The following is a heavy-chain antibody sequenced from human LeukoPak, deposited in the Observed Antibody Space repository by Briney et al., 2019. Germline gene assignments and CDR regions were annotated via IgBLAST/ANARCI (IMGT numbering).Heavy chain of an antibody. V-gene: IGHV3-23*01. CDR3: AKDGYCSSTSCYIPDY. J-gene: IGHJ4*02. CDR1: GFTFSSYA. CDR2: ISGSGGST. D-gene: IGHD2-2*02. Sequence: PGGSLRLSCAASGFTFSSYAMSWVRQAPGKGLEWVSAISGSGGSTYYADSVKGRFTISRDNSKNTLYLQMNSLRAEDTAVYYCAKDGYCSSTSCYIPDYWGQGTLVTVSS.